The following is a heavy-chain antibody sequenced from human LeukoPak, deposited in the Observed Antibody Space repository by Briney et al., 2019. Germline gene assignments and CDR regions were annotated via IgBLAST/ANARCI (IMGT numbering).Heavy chain of an antibody. V-gene: IGHV4-30-4*01. CDR3: AGDPGIARNAFDV. J-gene: IGHJ3*01. D-gene: IGHD6-13*01. CDR1: GGSINSGDDY. CDR2: IYYSGST. Sequence: SETLSLTCTVSGGSINSGDDYWSWIRQPPGKGLEWIGYIYYSGSTYYNPSLKSRVTMSADTSKNQFSLKLSSVTAADTAVYYCAGDPGIARNAFDVWGQGTMVTVSS.